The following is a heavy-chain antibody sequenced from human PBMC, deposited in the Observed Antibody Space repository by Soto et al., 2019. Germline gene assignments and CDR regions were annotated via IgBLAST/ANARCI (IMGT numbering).Heavy chain of an antibody. J-gene: IGHJ6*02. Sequence: GESLKISCKGSGYSFTSYWIGWVRQMPGKGLEWMGIIYPGDSDTRYSPSFQGQVTISADKSISTAYLQWSSLKASDTAMYYCARHRYYDSSGYFAYYYYGMDVWGQGTTVTVSS. CDR1: GYSFTSYW. CDR3: ARHRYYDSSGYFAYYYYGMDV. V-gene: IGHV5-51*01. D-gene: IGHD3-22*01. CDR2: IYPGDSDT.